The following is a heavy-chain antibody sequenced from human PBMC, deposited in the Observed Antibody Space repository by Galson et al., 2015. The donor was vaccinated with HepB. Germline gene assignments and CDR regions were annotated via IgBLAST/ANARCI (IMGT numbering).Heavy chain of an antibody. D-gene: IGHD3-3*01. CDR1: GFTFSSYG. CDR3: ARDPFTWYDFWGGYYYYGMDV. CDR2: IWYDGSNK. Sequence: SLRLSCAASGFTFSSYGMHWVRQAPGKGLEWVAVIWYDGSNKYYADSVKGRFTISRDNSKDTLYLQMNSLRAEDTAVYYCARDPFTWYDFWGGYYYYGMDVWGQGTTVTVSS. J-gene: IGHJ6*02. V-gene: IGHV3-33*01.